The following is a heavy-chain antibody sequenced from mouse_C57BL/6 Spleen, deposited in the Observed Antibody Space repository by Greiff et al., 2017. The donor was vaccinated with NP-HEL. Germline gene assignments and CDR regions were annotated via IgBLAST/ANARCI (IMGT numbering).Heavy chain of an antibody. CDR2: IDPSDSET. CDR3: ARPYFGSSSYYAMDY. V-gene: IGHV1-52*01. Sequence: VQLQQPGAELVRPGSSVKLSCKASGYTFTSYWMHWVKQSPIQGLEWIGNIDPSDSETHYNQQFKDKATLTVDKSSSTAYMQLTSLTSEDSAVYSCARPYFGSSSYYAMDYWGQGTSVTVSS. CDR1: GYTFTSYW. J-gene: IGHJ4*01. D-gene: IGHD1-1*01.